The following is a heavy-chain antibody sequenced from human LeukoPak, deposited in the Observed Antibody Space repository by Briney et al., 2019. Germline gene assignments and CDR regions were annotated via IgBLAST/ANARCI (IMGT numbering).Heavy chain of an antibody. J-gene: IGHJ4*02. D-gene: IGHD5-12*01. V-gene: IGHV3-66*04. CDR1: GFTASSNY. CDR3: ARRLGYDSLDY. CDR2: IYSGGST. Sequence: GGSLRLSCAASGFTASSNYMSWVRQAPGKGLEWVSIIYSGGSTYYADSVKGRFTISRDNSKNTLYLQMNSLRAEDTAVYYCARRLGYDSLDYWGQGTLVTVSS.